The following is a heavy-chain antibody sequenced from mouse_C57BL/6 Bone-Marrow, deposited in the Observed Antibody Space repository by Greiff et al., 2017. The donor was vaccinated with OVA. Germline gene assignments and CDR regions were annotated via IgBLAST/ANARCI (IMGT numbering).Heavy chain of an antibody. J-gene: IGHJ2*01. CDR2: IDPENGDP. D-gene: IGHD1-1*01. Sequence: VQLQQSGAELVRPGASVKLSCTASGFNITDDYMHWVKQRPEQGLEWIGWIDPENGDPEYDSKFQGKATITADTSSNTAYLQLSSLTSEDTAVYYCTLLHLDYWGQGTTLTVSS. V-gene: IGHV14-4*01. CDR3: TLLHLDY. CDR1: GFNITDDY.